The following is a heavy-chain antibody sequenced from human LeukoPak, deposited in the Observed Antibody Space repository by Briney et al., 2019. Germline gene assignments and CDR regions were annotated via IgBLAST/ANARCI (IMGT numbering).Heavy chain of an antibody. Sequence: PGGSLRLSCAASGFTFSSYGMSWVRQAPGKGLEWVSAISGSGGSTYYADSVKGRFTISRDNSKNTLYLQMHSLRAEDTAVYYCANSRGYRGVIPFDYWGQGTLVTVSS. V-gene: IGHV3-23*01. D-gene: IGHD3-10*01. CDR1: GFTFSSYG. J-gene: IGHJ4*02. CDR2: ISGSGGST. CDR3: ANSRGYRGVIPFDY.